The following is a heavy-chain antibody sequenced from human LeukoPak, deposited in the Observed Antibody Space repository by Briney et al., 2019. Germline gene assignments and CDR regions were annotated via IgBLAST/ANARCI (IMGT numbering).Heavy chain of an antibody. J-gene: IGHJ4*02. Sequence: KPSETLSLTFAVYGGSFSGYYWSWIRQPPGKGPEWIGEINHSGSTNYNPSLKSRVPISVDTSKNQFSLKLSSVTAADTAVYYCASLGRAHPTDYWGQGTLVTVSS. D-gene: IGHD7-27*01. CDR2: INHSGST. CDR3: ASLGRAHPTDY. V-gene: IGHV4-34*01. CDR1: GGSFSGYY.